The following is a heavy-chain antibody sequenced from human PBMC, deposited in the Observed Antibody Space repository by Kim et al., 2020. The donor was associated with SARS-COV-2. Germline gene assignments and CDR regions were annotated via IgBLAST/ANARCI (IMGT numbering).Heavy chain of an antibody. CDR3: SSSPMVISWFDP. Sequence: SETLSLTCTVSGGSISSYYWSWIRQPPGKGLEWIGYIYYSGSTNYNPSLKSRVTISVDTSKNQFSLKLSSVTAADTAVYYCSSSPMVISWFDPWGQGTLV. CDR1: GGSISSYY. CDR2: IYYSGST. J-gene: IGHJ5*02. D-gene: IGHD3-22*01. V-gene: IGHV4-59*01.